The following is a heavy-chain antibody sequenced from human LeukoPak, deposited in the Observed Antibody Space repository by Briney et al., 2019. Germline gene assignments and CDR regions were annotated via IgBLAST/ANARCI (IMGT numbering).Heavy chain of an antibody. J-gene: IGHJ1*01. D-gene: IGHD5-18*01. V-gene: IGHV3-7*03. Sequence: PGGSLRLSCAASGFTFSSYWMSWVRQAPGKGLEWVANIKQEGSEEHYVDSVKGRFTISRDNSKSTLYLQMNNLRADDTAIYYCVGVRYNYGLSAYWGQGTLVIVSS. CDR2: IKQEGSEE. CDR3: VGVRYNYGLSAY. CDR1: GFTFSSYW.